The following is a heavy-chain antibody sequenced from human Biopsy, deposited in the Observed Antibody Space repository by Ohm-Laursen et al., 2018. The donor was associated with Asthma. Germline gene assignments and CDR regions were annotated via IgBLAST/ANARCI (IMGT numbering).Heavy chain of an antibody. CDR2: ISWNSATI. CDR3: AKVRSDWVITESFGY. J-gene: IGHJ4*02. D-gene: IGHD3-22*01. CDR1: GFTFSSYA. V-gene: IGHV3-9*01. Sequence: SLRLSCSASGFTFSSYAMSWVRQAPGKGLEWVSGISWNSATIGYADSVEGRFTISRDNAKNSVFLHMDSLRPEDTAFYYCAKVRSDWVITESFGYWGQGVLVTVSS.